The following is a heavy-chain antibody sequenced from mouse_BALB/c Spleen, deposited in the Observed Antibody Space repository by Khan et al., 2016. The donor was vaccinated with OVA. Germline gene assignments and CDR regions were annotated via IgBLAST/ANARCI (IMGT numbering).Heavy chain of an antibody. CDR3: KRGGYSSFAY. D-gene: IGHD2-12*01. J-gene: IGHJ3*01. CDR1: GYIFTSYL. Sequence: VQLQQSGTVLARPGASVKMSCKASGYIFTSYLIHWVKQRPGQGLEWIGDIYPGNSDTTYNQKFKDKAELTAGTSASTAYMELSSLTNEDSAVYYCKRGGYSSFAYWGQGTLVTVSA. CDR2: IYPGNSDT. V-gene: IGHV1-5*01.